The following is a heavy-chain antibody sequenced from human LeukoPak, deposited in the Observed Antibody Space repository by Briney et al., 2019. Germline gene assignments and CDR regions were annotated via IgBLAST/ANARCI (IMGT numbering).Heavy chain of an antibody. V-gene: IGHV4-39*01. CDR1: GGSISSSSYF. D-gene: IGHD3-10*01. J-gene: IGHJ4*02. Sequence: SETLSLTCTVSGGSISSSSYFWSWIRQPPGKGLEWIGEINHSGSTNYNPSLKSRVSTSVDTSKNQFSLELTSVTAADTAIYYCARHAGGIVITMVRGVQYYFDYWGQGIVVTVSS. CDR3: ARHAGGIVITMVRGVQYYFDY. CDR2: INHSGST.